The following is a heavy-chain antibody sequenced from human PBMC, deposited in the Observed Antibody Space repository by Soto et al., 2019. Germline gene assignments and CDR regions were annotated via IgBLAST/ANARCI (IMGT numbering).Heavy chain of an antibody. CDR1: GFTFSSYS. V-gene: IGHV3-21*01. D-gene: IGHD2-2*01. CDR3: AREIHCSSTSCPGGI. J-gene: IGHJ3*02. CDR2: ISSSSSYI. Sequence: PGGSLRLSCAASGFTFSSYSMNWVRQAPGKGLEWVSSISSSSSYIYYADSVKGRFTISRDNAKNSLYLQMNSLRAEDTAVYYCAREIHCSSTSCPGGIWGQGTMVTVSS.